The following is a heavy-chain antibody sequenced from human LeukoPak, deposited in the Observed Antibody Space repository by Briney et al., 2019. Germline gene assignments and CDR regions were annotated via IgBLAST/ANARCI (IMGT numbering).Heavy chain of an antibody. V-gene: IGHV1-46*01. D-gene: IGHD3-10*01. CDR3: ARGGLITMVRGIIMDAFDI. J-gene: IGHJ3*02. CDR2: INPSGGST. CDR1: GYTFTSYY. Sequence: AASVKVSCKASGYTFTSYYMHWVRQAPGQGLEWMGIINPSGGSTSYAQKFQGRVTMTTDTSTSTAYMELRSLRSDDTAVYYCARGGLITMVRGIIMDAFDIWGQGTMVTVSS.